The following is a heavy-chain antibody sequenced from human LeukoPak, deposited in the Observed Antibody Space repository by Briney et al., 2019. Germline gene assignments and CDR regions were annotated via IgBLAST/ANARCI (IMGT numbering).Heavy chain of an antibody. D-gene: IGHD3-10*01. CDR2: IKEDGSEK. CDR1: GFTFSSYW. J-gene: IGHJ3*02. V-gene: IGHV3-7*03. CDR3: ARLHSAVYYGDAFDI. Sequence: GGSLRLSCAVSGFTFSSYWMTWVRQAPGKGLEWVAKIKEDGSEKYYVDSVKGRFTVSRDNVKNSLFLQMNSQRVEDTAAYYCARLHSAVYYGDAFDIWGQGTMVTVSS.